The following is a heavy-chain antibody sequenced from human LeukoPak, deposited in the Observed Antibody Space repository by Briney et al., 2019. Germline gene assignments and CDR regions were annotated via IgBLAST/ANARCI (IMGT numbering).Heavy chain of an antibody. D-gene: IGHD3-22*01. CDR1: GFTFSNYG. CDR3: ARGPDSSGSYFHY. J-gene: IGHJ4*02. V-gene: IGHV3-30*03. Sequence: PGGSLRLSCAASGFTFSNYGMHWVRQAPGKGLEWVAIISYDGSNTYYADSVKGRFTISRDNSKNTLYLQMNSLRAEDTAVYYCARGPDSSGSYFHYWGQGTLVTVSS. CDR2: ISYDGSNT.